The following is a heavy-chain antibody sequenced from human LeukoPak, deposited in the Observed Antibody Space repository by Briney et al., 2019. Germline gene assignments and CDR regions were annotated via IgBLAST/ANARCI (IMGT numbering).Heavy chain of an antibody. J-gene: IGHJ4*02. CDR2: ISYDGSNK. CDR3: AKDDSGSSFTFDC. CDR1: GFTFSSYG. Sequence: QPGGSLRLSCAASGFTFSSYGMHWVRQAPGKGLEWVAVISYDGSNKYYADPVKGRFTISRDNSKNTLYLQMNSLRAEDTAVYYCAKDDSGSSFTFDCWGQGTLVTVSS. D-gene: IGHD1-26*01. V-gene: IGHV3-30*18.